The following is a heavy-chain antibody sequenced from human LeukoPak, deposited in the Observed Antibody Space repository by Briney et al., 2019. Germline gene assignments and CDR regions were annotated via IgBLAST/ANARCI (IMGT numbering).Heavy chain of an antibody. CDR3: AKRVDDTTGYYSPGEN. Sequence: PGGSLRLSCAASGFTFSGYVMSWVRQAPGKGLEWVSPISGTAGITHYADSVRGRFTISRDNSNSTLYLQMHSVRAEDTAVYYCAKRVDDTTGYYSPGENWGQGTLVTVSS. CDR1: GFTFSGYV. D-gene: IGHD3-22*01. V-gene: IGHV3-23*01. CDR2: ISGTAGIT. J-gene: IGHJ4*02.